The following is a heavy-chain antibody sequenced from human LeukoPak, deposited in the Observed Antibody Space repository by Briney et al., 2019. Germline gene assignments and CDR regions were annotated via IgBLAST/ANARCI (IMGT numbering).Heavy chain of an antibody. D-gene: IGHD1-26*01. CDR1: GSKFISYW. J-gene: IGHJ4*02. Sequence: GESLQISCEGSGSKFISYWIGWVRQLPGKGLEGMGIIYPGDSNTRYSPSFQGQVTISADKSISTAYLQWSSLKASDTAMYYCARQVGATLYFDYWGQGTQVTVSS. CDR2: IYPGDSNT. CDR3: ARQVGATLYFDY. V-gene: IGHV5-51*01.